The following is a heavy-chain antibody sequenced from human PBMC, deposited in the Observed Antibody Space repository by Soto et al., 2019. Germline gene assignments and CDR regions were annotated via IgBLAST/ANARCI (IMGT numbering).Heavy chain of an antibody. D-gene: IGHD6-13*01. CDR1: GFTFSSYW. CDR3: AREGYVSSWYYYYYGMDV. CDR2: INSDGSST. V-gene: IGHV3-74*01. J-gene: IGHJ6*02. Sequence: EVQLVESGGGLVQPGGSLRLSCAASGFTFSSYWMHWVRQAPGKGLVWVSRINSDGSSTSYADSVKGRFTISRVNAKNTLYLQMNSLRAEDTAVYYCAREGYVSSWYYYYYGMDVWGQGTTVTVSS.